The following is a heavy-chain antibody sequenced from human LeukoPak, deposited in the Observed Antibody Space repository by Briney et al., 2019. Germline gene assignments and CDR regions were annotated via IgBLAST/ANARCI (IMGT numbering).Heavy chain of an antibody. V-gene: IGHV3-33*08. Sequence: GGSLRLSCAASGLTFSSETMNWVRQAPGKGLEWVALVWSDGNGKFYADSVKGRFTISRDNSKNTVYLQMNSLRAEDTAVYYCVSVLTVTFDSWGQGTLVTVSS. CDR2: VWSDGNGK. CDR3: VSVLTVTFDS. J-gene: IGHJ4*02. CDR1: GLTFSSET. D-gene: IGHD4-17*01.